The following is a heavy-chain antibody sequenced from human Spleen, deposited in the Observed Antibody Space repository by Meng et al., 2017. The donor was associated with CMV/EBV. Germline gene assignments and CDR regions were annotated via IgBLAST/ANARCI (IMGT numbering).Heavy chain of an antibody. D-gene: IGHD1-14*01. CDR2: INDIGDT. Sequence: GQLLQGGAGRLKPSETWSLTCAVYGGSFSGYYWGWTRQSPGQGLEWIGEINDIGDTNYNPSLKSRVTISVDTSKNRFSLQLSSVTAADRAVYYCTRRTLPSEVWGQGTLVTVSS. V-gene: IGHV4-34*01. CDR3: TRRTLPSEV. J-gene: IGHJ4*02. CDR1: GGSFSGYY.